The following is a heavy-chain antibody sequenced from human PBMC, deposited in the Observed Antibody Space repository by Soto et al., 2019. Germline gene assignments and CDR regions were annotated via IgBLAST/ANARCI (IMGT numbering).Heavy chain of an antibody. D-gene: IGHD1-1*01. J-gene: IGHJ3*02. V-gene: IGHV4-31*03. Sequence: QVQLQESGPGLVKPSQTLSLTCSVSGVSINSGGYCWSWIRHHPGKGLEWIGYIYYTGHTFYNPSLKRRVAMSLDTSKNQFSLKLSSVTAADTAVYYCARGSQLERDALDIWGQETMVTVSS. CDR1: GVSINSGGYC. CDR3: ARGSQLERDALDI. CDR2: IYYTGHT.